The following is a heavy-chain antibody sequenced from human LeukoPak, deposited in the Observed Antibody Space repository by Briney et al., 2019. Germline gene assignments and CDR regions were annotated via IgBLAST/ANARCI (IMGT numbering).Heavy chain of an antibody. D-gene: IGHD5-18*01. CDR3: ARTRGYSYGYSDY. J-gene: IGHJ4*02. CDR2: MNPNSGNT. CDR1: GYTFTSYD. V-gene: IGHV1-8*01. Sequence: GASVKVSCKASGYTFTSYDINWVRQATGQGLEWMGWMNPNSGNTGYAQKFQGRVTMTRNTSISTAYMELGSLRSEDTAVYCCARTRGYSYGYSDYWGQGTLVTVSS.